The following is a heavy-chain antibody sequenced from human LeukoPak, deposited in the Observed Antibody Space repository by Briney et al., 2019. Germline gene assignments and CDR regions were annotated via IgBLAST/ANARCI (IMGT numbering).Heavy chain of an antibody. CDR2: ISYDGSNK. J-gene: IGHJ4*02. Sequence: GRSLRLSCAASGFTFSSYGMHWVRQAPGKGLEGVAVISYDGSNKYYADSVKGRFTISRDNSKNTLYLQMNSLRAEDTAVYYCAKDSRGTYYYDSSGYGHFDYWGQGTLVTVSS. CDR3: AKDSRGTYYYDSSGYGHFDY. CDR1: GFTFSSYG. V-gene: IGHV3-30*18. D-gene: IGHD3-22*01.